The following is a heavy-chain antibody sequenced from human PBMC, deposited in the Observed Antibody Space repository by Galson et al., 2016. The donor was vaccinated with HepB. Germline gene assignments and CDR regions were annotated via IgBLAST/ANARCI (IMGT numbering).Heavy chain of an antibody. V-gene: IGHV6-1*01. D-gene: IGHD2-15*01. CDR3: ARGHPVVPFSFYFDY. CDR1: GDSVSSPSAA. CDR2: TYHTSNWYS. Sequence: CAISGDSVSSPSAAWNWIRHSPSRGLEWLGRTYHTSNWYSDYAVSVKSRITINPDTSKNQFSLQLNSVTPEDTAVYYCARGHPVVPFSFYFDYWGQGSLDTVSS. J-gene: IGHJ4*02.